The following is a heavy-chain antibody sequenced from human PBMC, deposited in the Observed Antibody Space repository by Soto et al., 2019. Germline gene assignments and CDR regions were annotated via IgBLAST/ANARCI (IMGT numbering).Heavy chain of an antibody. Sequence: PGGSLRLSCAASGFTFGTSAISWARQAPGKGLEWVSAISASGASTYYTESVKGRFTISRDNSKNTLYLQMNSLSAEDTAVYKFAEGPTIFGVVIIPEYYYGMDVWGQGTTVTVSS. D-gene: IGHD3-3*01. CDR3: AEGPTIFGVVIIPEYYYGMDV. CDR1: GFTFGTSA. J-gene: IGHJ6*02. V-gene: IGHV3-23*01. CDR2: ISASGAST.